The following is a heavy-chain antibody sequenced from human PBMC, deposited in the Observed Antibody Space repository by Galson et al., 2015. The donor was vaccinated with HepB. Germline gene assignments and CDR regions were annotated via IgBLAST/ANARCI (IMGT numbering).Heavy chain of an antibody. J-gene: IGHJ6*02. Sequence: SLRLSCAASGFTFSSYGMHWVRQAPGKGLEWVAFIRYDGSNKYYADSVKGRFTISRDNSKNTLYLQMNSLRAEDTAVYYCAKDKAPVSWCSSTSCYAWGYYYYGMDVWGQGTTVTVSS. CDR2: IRYDGSNK. V-gene: IGHV3-30*02. D-gene: IGHD2-2*01. CDR3: AKDKAPVSWCSSTSCYAWGYYYYGMDV. CDR1: GFTFSSYG.